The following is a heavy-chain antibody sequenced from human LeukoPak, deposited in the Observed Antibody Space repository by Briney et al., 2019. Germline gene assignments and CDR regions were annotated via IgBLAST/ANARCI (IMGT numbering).Heavy chain of an antibody. Sequence: GGSLRLSCAASGFTFSGYTMNWVRQAPGKGLEWVSSISSSSTYMYYADSVKGRFTISRDNAKNSLYLQMNSLRAEDTAVYYCARGREMATIRTGLDYWGQGTLVTVSS. V-gene: IGHV3-21*01. CDR1: GFTFSGYT. D-gene: IGHD5-24*01. CDR2: ISSSSTYM. CDR3: ARGREMATIRTGLDY. J-gene: IGHJ4*02.